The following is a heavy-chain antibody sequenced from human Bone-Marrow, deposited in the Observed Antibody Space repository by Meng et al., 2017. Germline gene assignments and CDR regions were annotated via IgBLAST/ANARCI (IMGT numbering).Heavy chain of an antibody. CDR3: AINEH. J-gene: IGHJ4*02. V-gene: IGHV3-7*01. CDR1: GFTFSSYA. Sequence: GGSLRLSCAASGFTFSSYAMSWVRQAPGKGLEWVANIKEDGSEKYYVDSVKGRFAISRDNAKNSLYLQMNSMRAEDTAVYYCAINEHWGQGTLVTVSS. CDR2: IKEDGSEK.